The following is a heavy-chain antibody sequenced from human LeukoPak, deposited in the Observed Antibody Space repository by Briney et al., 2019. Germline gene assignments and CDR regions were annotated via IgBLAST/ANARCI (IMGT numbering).Heavy chain of an antibody. CDR3: ARGPVRDYSNY. D-gene: IGHD4-11*01. Sequence: SETLSLTCTVSGVSISSGGYYWSWIRQHPGKGLEWIGYIYYSGSTYYNPSLKSRLTISLDTSSNQFSLKFNSVTAADTAVYYCARGPVRDYSNYWGQGTLVTVSS. CDR1: GVSISSGGYY. CDR2: IYYSGST. V-gene: IGHV4-31*03. J-gene: IGHJ4*02.